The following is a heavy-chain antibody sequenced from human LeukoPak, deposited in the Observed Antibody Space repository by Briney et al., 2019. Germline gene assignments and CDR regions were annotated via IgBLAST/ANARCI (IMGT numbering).Heavy chain of an antibody. CDR2: INPSGGST. V-gene: IGHV1-46*01. J-gene: IGHJ4*02. CDR1: GYTFSSYY. Sequence: ASVKVSCKASGYTFSSYYMHWVRQAAGQGLEWMGIINPSGGSTSYAQKFQGRVTMTRDTSTSTVYMELSSLRSEDTAVYYCARGPIGYYDFWSGYPDYWGQGTLVTVSS. D-gene: IGHD3-3*01. CDR3: ARGPIGYYDFWSGYPDY.